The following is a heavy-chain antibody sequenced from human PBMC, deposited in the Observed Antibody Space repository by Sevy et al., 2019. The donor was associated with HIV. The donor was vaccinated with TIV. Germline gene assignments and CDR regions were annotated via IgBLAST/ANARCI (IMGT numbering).Heavy chain of an antibody. D-gene: IGHD6-13*01. CDR3: AKDIGAAGLFDY. V-gene: IGHV3-9*01. Sequence: GGSLRLSCAASGFTFDDYAMHRVRQAPGKGLEWVSGISWNSGSIGYADSVKGRFTISRDKAKNSRYLLMNSLRAEATALYYWAKDIGAAGLFDYWGQGTLVTVSS. J-gene: IGHJ4*02. CDR1: GFTFDDYA. CDR2: ISWNSGSI.